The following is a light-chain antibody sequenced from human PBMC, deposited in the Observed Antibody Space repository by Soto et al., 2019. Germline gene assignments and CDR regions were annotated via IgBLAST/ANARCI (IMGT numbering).Light chain of an antibody. Sequence: EIVMTQSPATLCVSPGERATLSCRANQSVSSNLAWYQQKPGQAPRLLISGASTRATGIPDRFSGSGSGTEFTLTISSLQSEDFAVYYCQEYNNWPALTFGGGTKVDIK. CDR1: QSVSSN. CDR3: QEYNNWPALT. V-gene: IGKV3-15*01. CDR2: GAS. J-gene: IGKJ4*01.